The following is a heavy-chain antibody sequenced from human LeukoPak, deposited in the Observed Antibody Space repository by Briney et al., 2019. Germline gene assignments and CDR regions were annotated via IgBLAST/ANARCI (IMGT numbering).Heavy chain of an antibody. D-gene: IGHD1-26*01. V-gene: IGHV4-30-4*08. CDR1: GGSISSGDYY. CDR3: ARGKGGSYPYYFDY. J-gene: IGHJ4*02. CDR2: IYYSGST. Sequence: SETLSLTCTVSGGSISSGDYYWSWIRQPPGKGLEWIGYIYYSGSTYYNPSLKSRVTISVDTSKNQFSLKLSSVTAADTVVYYCARGKGGSYPYYFDYWGRGTLVTVSS.